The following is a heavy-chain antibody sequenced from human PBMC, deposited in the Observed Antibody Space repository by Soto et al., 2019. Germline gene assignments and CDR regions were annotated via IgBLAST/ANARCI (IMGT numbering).Heavy chain of an antibody. Sequence: PWGPLTLTCTVSGGSINTFYWSWVRQPAGTGLAWIGRIFSSGSTSFNPSLESRVAMSVDTSKNHFSLNLSSVTAADMAVYYCARQGSYSAYNFAHGIQLWSFDFWGQGALVTVSS. CDR2: IFSSGST. CDR1: GGSINTFY. V-gene: IGHV4-4*07. D-gene: IGHD5-12*01. J-gene: IGHJ4*02. CDR3: ARQGSYSAYNFAHGIQLWSFDF.